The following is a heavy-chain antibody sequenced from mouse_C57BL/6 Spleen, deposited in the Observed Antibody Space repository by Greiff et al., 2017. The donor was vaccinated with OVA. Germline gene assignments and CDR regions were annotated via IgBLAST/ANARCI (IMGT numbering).Heavy chain of an antibody. CDR1: GFTFSDYG. CDR3: ARGGYYGSLYAMDY. V-gene: IGHV5-17*01. Sequence: EVKLMESGGGLVKPGGSLKLSCAASGFTFSDYGMHWVRQAPEKGLEWVAYISSGSSTIYYADTVKGRFTISRDNAKNTLFLQMTSLRSEDTAMYYCARGGYYGSLYAMDYWGQGTSVTVSS. CDR2: ISSGSSTI. D-gene: IGHD1-1*01. J-gene: IGHJ4*01.